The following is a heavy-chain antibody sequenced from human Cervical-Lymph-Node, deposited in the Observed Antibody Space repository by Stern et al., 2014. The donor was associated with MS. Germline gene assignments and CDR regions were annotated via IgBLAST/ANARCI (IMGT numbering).Heavy chain of an antibody. Sequence: QVQLVQSGSEVKKPGASVKVSCKTSGYTFTAYFVHWVRQAPGQGLEWMGRMNPKTGDTNYAQKFQDRVTMTRDTSINTAYMDLSGLRSDDTAIYYCAILDRGFDPWGQGTLVIVSS. CDR1: GYTFTAYF. J-gene: IGHJ5*02. CDR3: AILDRGFDP. CDR2: MNPKTGDT. V-gene: IGHV1-2*06. D-gene: IGHD3-10*01.